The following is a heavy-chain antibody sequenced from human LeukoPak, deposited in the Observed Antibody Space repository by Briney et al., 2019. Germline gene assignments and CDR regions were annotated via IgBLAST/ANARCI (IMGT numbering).Heavy chain of an antibody. CDR1: AGSISPLY. CDR2: IYYSVTT. CDR3: ARGGVAAKYYFDY. V-gene: IGHV4-59*11. D-gene: IGHD3-10*01. J-gene: IGHJ4*02. Sequence: SQTMSPASTVAAGSISPLYSGWVRQPPGEGLELIGYIYYSVTTNLTPSLRSRLTLSVDTSKNQFSLKLSSLTAADTAMYYCARGGVAAKYYFDYWGPGTLVTVSS.